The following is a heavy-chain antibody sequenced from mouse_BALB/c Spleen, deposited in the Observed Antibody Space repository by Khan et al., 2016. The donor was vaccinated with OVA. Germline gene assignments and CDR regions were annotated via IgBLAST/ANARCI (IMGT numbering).Heavy chain of an antibody. CDR3: TRGGGGTRVAY. J-gene: IGHJ3*01. D-gene: IGHD3-3*01. CDR2: ISTYYGHA. V-gene: IGHV1S137*01. CDR1: GYTFTDFT. Sequence: QVQLKESGAELVRPGVSVKISCKGSGYTFTDFTMHWVRQSHAMSLEWIGVISTYYGHATYNQEFKDKATLTVDKSSSTAYMELARLTSEDSAIYDCTRGGGGTRVAYWGQGTLVTVSA.